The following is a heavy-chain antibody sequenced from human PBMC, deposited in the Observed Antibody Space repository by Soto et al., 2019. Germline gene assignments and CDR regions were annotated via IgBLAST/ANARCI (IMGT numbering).Heavy chain of an antibody. V-gene: IGHV4-34*01. CDR3: AREPLEIRGYNYGYGDY. CDR1: GGSFSGYY. J-gene: IGHJ4*02. Sequence: SETLSLTCAVYGGSFSGYYWSWIRQPPGKGLEWIGEINHSGSTNYNPSLKSRVTISVDTSKNQFSLKLSSVTAADTAVYYCAREPLEIRGYNYGYGDYWGQGTLVTVSS. CDR2: INHSGST. D-gene: IGHD5-18*01.